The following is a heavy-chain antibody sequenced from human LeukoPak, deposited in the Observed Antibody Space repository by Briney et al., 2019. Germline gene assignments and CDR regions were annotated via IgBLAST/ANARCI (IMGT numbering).Heavy chain of an antibody. D-gene: IGHD6-13*01. Sequence: PSETQSLTCTVSGGSISSGDYYWSWIRQPPGKGLEWIGYIYYSGSTYYNPSLKSRVTISVDTSKNQFSLKLSSVTAADTAVYYCARDLAAAGIDAFDIWGQGTMVTVSS. CDR3: ARDLAAAGIDAFDI. J-gene: IGHJ3*02. CDR1: GGSISSGDYY. CDR2: IYYSGST. V-gene: IGHV4-30-4*01.